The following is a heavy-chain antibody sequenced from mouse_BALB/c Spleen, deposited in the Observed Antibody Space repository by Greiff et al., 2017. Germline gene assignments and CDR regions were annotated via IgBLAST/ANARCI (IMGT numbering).Heavy chain of an antibody. Sequence: VQLQESGAELVRPGASVKLSCKASGYTFTSYWINWVKQRPGQGLEWIGNIYPSDSYTNYNQKFKDKATLTVDKSSSTAYMQLSSPTSEDSAVYYSTRSDGLYAMDDWGQGTSVTVSS. V-gene: IGHV1-69*02. CDR2: IYPSDSYT. CDR1: GYTFTSYW. J-gene: IGHJ4*01. D-gene: IGHD2-3*01. CDR3: TRSDGLYAMDD.